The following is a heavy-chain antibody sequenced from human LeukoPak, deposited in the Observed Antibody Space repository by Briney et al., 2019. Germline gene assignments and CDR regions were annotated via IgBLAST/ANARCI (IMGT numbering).Heavy chain of an antibody. Sequence: PGGSLRLSCAASGFTFSSYAMSWVRQAPGKGLEWVSAISGSGGSTYYADSVKGRFTISRDNSKNTLYLQMNSLRAEDTAVYYCAKTLQVVVAATLDYWGQGTLVTVSS. V-gene: IGHV3-23*01. D-gene: IGHD2-15*01. CDR1: GFTFSSYA. CDR2: ISGSGGST. J-gene: IGHJ4*02. CDR3: AKTLQVVVAATLDY.